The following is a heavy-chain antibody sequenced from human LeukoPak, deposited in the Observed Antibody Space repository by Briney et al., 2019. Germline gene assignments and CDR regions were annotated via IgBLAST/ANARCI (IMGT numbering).Heavy chain of an antibody. CDR3: ARHVGYYYYYMDV. Sequence: SETLSLTCTVSGGSISSSSYHWGWIRQPPGKGLEWIGSIYYSGSTYYNPSLKSRVTISVDTSKNQFSLKLSSATAADTAVFYCARHVGYYYYYMDVWGKGTTVTVSS. CDR2: IYYSGST. J-gene: IGHJ6*03. D-gene: IGHD2-15*01. CDR1: GGSISSSSYH. V-gene: IGHV4-39*01.